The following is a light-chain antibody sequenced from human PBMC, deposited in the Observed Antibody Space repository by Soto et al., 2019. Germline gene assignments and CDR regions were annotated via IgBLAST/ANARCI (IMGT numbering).Light chain of an antibody. V-gene: IGLV2-14*01. CDR1: TSDVGGYKS. CDR3: SSYATTSALGF. CDR2: EVN. J-gene: IGLJ1*01. Sequence: QSALTQPASVSGSPGQSITISCTGTTSDVGGYKSVSWYQQHPGRAPTLMIYEVNNRPSGVSNRFSGSKSGNTASLTISGLQAEDEADYYCSSYATTSALGFFGTGTKVTVL.